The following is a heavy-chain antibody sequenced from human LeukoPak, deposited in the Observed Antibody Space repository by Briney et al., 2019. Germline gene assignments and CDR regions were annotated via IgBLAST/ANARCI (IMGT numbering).Heavy chain of an antibody. Sequence: SETLSLTCTVSGGSISSYYWSWIRQPPGKGLEWIGYIYYSGSTNYNPSLKSRVTISVDTSKNQFSLKLSSVTAADTAAYYCAREQGDTGYDYWGQGTLVTVSS. J-gene: IGHJ4*02. CDR2: IYYSGST. CDR1: GGSISSYY. CDR3: AREQGDTGYDY. V-gene: IGHV4-59*01. D-gene: IGHD3-16*01.